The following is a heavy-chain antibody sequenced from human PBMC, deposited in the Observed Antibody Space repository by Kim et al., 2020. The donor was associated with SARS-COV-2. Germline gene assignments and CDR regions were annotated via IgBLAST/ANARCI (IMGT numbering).Heavy chain of an antibody. CDR3: ARTMYVRGFFYYMDV. Sequence: GGSLRLSCATSGFSFGDFGLSWVRQAPGKGLEWVAFIRSKGYGGTANYAASVKDRFNLSRDDSENIAYLQLNSLKTEDTAVYYCARTMYVRGFFYYMDVWGKGTTVTVSS. D-gene: IGHD3-10*02. J-gene: IGHJ6*03. CDR2: IRSKGYGGTA. CDR1: GFSFGDFG. V-gene: IGHV3-49*04.